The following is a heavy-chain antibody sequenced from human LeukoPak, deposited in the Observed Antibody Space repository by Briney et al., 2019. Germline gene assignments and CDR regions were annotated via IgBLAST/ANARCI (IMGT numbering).Heavy chain of an antibody. CDR1: GGSISSGGYY. J-gene: IGHJ4*02. CDR3: ARTLRFLEWFDY. CDR2: IYYSGST. V-gene: IGHV4-31*03. D-gene: IGHD3-3*01. Sequence: PSETLSLTCTVSGGSISSGGYYWSWIRQHPGKGLEWIGYIYYSGSTYYNPSLKSRVTISVDTSKIQFSLKLSSVTAADTAVYYCARTLRFLEWFDYWGQGTLVTVSS.